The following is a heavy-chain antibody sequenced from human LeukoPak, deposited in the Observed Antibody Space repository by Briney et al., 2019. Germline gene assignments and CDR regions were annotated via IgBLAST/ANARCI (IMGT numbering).Heavy chain of an antibody. V-gene: IGHV4-59*01. CDR1: GGSISPYY. CDR2: ISYSGDT. J-gene: IGHJ4*02. D-gene: IGHD3-10*01. Sequence: SETLSLTCTVSGGSISPYYWGWIRQPPGKGLEWIGYISYSGDTNYTPSLKSRVTISVDTSKNQLPLEVRSVTAADTAVYYCVRITKATVDYRGQGTLVTV. CDR3: VRITKATVDY.